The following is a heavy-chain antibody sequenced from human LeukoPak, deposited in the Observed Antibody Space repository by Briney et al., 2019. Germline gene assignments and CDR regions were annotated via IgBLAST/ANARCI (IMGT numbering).Heavy chain of an antibody. CDR2: IYNSGDKT. CDR1: GFTFSTYS. J-gene: IGHJ4*02. D-gene: IGHD6-19*01. V-gene: IGHV3-23*01. Sequence: GGSLRLSCAASGFTFSTYSMTWVRQAPGKGLEWVSSIYNSGDKTYYADSVKGRFTVSRDNSKNTLYLQMNSLRAEDTAICYCAKDVVPDTGWDLDYWGQGTLVTVSS. CDR3: AKDVVPDTGWDLDY.